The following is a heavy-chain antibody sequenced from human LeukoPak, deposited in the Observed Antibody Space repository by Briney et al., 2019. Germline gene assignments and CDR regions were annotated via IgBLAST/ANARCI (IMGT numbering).Heavy chain of an antibody. J-gene: IGHJ4*02. V-gene: IGHV4-39*01. D-gene: IGHD6-19*01. CDR1: GGSFSSSTYY. CDR2: IYYSGST. Sequence: SETLSLTCTVSGGSFSSSTYYWGWFRQPPGKGLEWIGSIYYSGSTYYNPSLKSRVTISVDTSKNQFSLRLSSVTAADTAVYYCARQAFSSGWYSNYWGQGTLVTVSS. CDR3: ARQAFSSGWYSNY.